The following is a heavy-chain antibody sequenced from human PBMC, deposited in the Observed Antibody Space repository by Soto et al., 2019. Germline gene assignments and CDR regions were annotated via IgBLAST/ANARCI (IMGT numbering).Heavy chain of an antibody. J-gene: IGHJ3*02. CDR3: ARDDYDILTGYYNAFDI. Sequence: PGGSLRLSCAASGFTFSDYYMSWIRQAPGKGLEWVSYISSSGSTIYYADSVKGRFTISRDNAKNSLYPQMNSLRAEDTAVYYCARDDYDILTGYYNAFDIWGQGTMVTVSS. D-gene: IGHD3-9*01. V-gene: IGHV3-11*01. CDR1: GFTFSDYY. CDR2: ISSSGSTI.